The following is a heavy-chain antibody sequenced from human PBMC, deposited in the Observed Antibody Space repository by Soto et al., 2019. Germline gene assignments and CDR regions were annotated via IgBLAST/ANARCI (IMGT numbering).Heavy chain of an antibody. CDR2: ISAYNGNT. CDR1: GYTFTSYG. J-gene: IGHJ4*02. D-gene: IGHD3-22*01. Sequence: ASVNVSCKASGYTFTSYGISWVRQAPGQGLEWMGWISAYNGNTNYAQKLQGRVTMTTDTSTSTAYMELRSLRSDDTAVYYCARHWDSSGSYYFDCWGQGTLVTVSS. CDR3: ARHWDSSGSYYFDC. V-gene: IGHV1-18*04.